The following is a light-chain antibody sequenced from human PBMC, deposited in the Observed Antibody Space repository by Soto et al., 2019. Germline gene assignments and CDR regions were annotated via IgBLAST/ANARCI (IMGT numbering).Light chain of an antibody. CDR1: QSIGNL. Sequence: DIQMTQSPPSLSASVGDRVTITCRASQSIGNLLNWYQQRPGKAPSLLIYLTSTVLNGVPSRFTGSGSGTDFTLTISSLQPEDFATYFCQQSHKTPWTFGQGTKVDIK. V-gene: IGKV1-39*01. CDR2: LTS. J-gene: IGKJ1*01. CDR3: QQSHKTPWT.